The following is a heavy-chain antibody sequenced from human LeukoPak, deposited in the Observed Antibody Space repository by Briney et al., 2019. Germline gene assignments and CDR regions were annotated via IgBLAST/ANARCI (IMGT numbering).Heavy chain of an antibody. V-gene: IGHV1-18*01. CDR2: IGAYNGNT. CDR1: GYTFTSYG. CDR3: ARGTRYCSGGSCPSDY. D-gene: IGHD2-15*01. J-gene: IGHJ4*02. Sequence: GASVKVSCKASGYTFTSYGISWVRQAPGQGLEWMGWIGAYNGNTNYAQKLQGRVTMTTDTSTSTAYMELRSLRSDDTAVYYCARGTRYCSGGSCPSDYWGQGTLVTVSS.